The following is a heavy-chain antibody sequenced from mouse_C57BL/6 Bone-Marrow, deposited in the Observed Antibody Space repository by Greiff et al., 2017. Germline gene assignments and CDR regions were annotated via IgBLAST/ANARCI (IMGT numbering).Heavy chain of an antibody. CDR1: GYTFTSYW. CDR3: ARSSTYYYGSSSYYYAMNY. CDR2: IDPNSGGT. J-gene: IGHJ4*01. D-gene: IGHD1-1*01. V-gene: IGHV1-72*01. Sequence: QVQLQQPGAELVKPGASVKLSCKASGYTFTSYWMHWVKQRPGRGLEWIGRIDPNSGGTKYNEKFKSKATLTVDKHSSTTYMQLSSLTSEDSAVYYCARSSTYYYGSSSYYYAMNYWGQGTSVTVSS.